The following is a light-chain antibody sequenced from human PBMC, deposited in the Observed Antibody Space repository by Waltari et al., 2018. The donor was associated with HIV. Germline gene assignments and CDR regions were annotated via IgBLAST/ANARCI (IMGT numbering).Light chain of an antibody. CDR3: MQALQTPLIT. J-gene: IGKJ5*01. Sequence: IVITKSPLSLPVTPDEPASLSCRSGPSLLNSNGFNYLDWYLQKPGQSPRLLIYLGSNRAPGVPDRFSGSGSGTDFTLKISRVEAEDVGVYYCMQALQTPLITFGQGTRLEIK. CDR2: LGS. V-gene: IGKV2-28*01. CDR1: PSLLNSNGFNY.